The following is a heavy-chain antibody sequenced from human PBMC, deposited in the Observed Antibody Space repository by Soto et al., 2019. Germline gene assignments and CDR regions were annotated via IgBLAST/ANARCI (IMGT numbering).Heavy chain of an antibody. CDR1: GASISSESYY. CDR3: VRGGSGYPFDY. CDR2: IYYTGLT. V-gene: IGHV4-61*03. J-gene: IGHJ4*02. D-gene: IGHD3-22*01. Sequence: QVQLQESGPGLVKPSETLSLTCAVSGASISSESYYWSWIRQSPGKGLEWLGYIYYTGLTNYNPSLKSRVAISIDASNKHFSLRVRSVTAADKAKYYCVRGGSGYPFDYWGQGILVIVSS.